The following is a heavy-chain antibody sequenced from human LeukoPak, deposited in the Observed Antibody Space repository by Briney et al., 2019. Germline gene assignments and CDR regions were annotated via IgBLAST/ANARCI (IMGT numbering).Heavy chain of an antibody. J-gene: IGHJ4*02. CDR3: ARLVTDYGDPYFDY. D-gene: IGHD4-17*01. Sequence: GGSLRLSCAASGFTFSSYRMNWVRQAPGKGLEWVSSISSSSSYIYYAGSVKGRFTISRDNAKNSLYLQMNSLRAEDTAVYYCARLVTDYGDPYFDYWGQGTLVTVSS. CDR2: ISSSSSYI. V-gene: IGHV3-21*01. CDR1: GFTFSSYR.